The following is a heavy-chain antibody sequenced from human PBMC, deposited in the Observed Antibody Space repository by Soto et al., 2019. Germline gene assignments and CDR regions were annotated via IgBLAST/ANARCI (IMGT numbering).Heavy chain of an antibody. CDR1: GFTFSNFG. CDR2: ISYAGGNE. V-gene: IGHV3-30*18. D-gene: IGHD3-16*01. CDR3: AKDGGAGNFYYYGADV. Sequence: GGSLRLSCAASGFTFSNFGMHWVRQAPGKGLEWVAFISYAGGNEYYADSVKGRFTISRDNSKTLYLQMNSLRREDTAVYYCAKDGGAGNFYYYGADVWGQGTSVNVSS. J-gene: IGHJ6*02.